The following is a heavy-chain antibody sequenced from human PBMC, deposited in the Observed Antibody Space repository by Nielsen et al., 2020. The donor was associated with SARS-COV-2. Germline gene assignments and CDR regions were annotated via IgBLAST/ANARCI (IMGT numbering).Heavy chain of an antibody. CDR2: ISAYNGNT. CDR1: GYTFTSYG. CDR3: ARDLSFGQLSQSGDDAFDI. D-gene: IGHD6-6*01. J-gene: IGHJ3*02. Sequence: ASVKVSCKASGYTFTSYGISWVRQAPGQGLEWMGWISAYNGNTNYAQKLQGRVTMTTDTSTSTAYMELRSLRSDDTAVYYCARDLSFGQLSQSGDDAFDIWGQGTMVTVSS. V-gene: IGHV1-18*04.